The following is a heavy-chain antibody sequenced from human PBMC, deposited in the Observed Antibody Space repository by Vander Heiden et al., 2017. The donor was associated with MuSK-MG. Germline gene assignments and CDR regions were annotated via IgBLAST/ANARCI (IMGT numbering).Heavy chain of an antibody. J-gene: IGHJ4*02. CDR3: ARTSPVTMMAYFDY. V-gene: IGHV3-30*03. Sequence: QVQLVESGGGVVQPGGSLRLSCAADGFMFNDYPMHWVRRAPGKGLQWVAAISSDGSNKDYRFSVRGRFTISRDNSKNTLSLQLDRLRPEDTAVYYCARTSPVTMMAYFDYWGQGSLVAVSS. CDR2: ISSDGSNK. CDR1: GFMFNDYP. D-gene: IGHD3-16*01.